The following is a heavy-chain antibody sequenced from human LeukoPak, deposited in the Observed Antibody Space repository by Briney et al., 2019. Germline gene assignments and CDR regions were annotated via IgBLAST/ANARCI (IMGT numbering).Heavy chain of an antibody. D-gene: IGHD3-9*01. CDR2: TYSSGST. Sequence: SETLSLTCTVSGGSISNYYWSWIRQPAGKGLEWIGRTYSSGSTNYNPSLKSRVTMSVDTSKNQFSLKLSSVTAADTAVYYCARHRYDILTGYSYYFDYWGQGTLVTASS. CDR3: ARHRYDILTGYSYYFDY. J-gene: IGHJ4*02. CDR1: GGSISNYY. V-gene: IGHV4-4*07.